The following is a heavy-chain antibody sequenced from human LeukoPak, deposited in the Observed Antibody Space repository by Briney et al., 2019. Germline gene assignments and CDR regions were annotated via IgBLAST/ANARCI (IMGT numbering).Heavy chain of an antibody. D-gene: IGHD6-6*01. Sequence: ASVKVSCKASGYTLTDHYMHWVRQAPGQGLEWMGWINPNNGGTYYSQKFQGRVTVTWDTSISTAYMELHGLRSDDTAVYFCAREEIAYTSSPNYYYFYYMDVWGKGTTVTVSS. J-gene: IGHJ6*03. CDR2: INPNNGGT. CDR1: GYTLTDHY. CDR3: AREEIAYTSSPNYYYFYYMDV. V-gene: IGHV1-2*02.